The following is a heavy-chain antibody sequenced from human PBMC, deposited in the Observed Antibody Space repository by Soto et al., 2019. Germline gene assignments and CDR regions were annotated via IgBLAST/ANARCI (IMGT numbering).Heavy chain of an antibody. Sequence: QVQLVESGGGVVQPGRSLRLSCAASGFTFSSYAIHWVRQAPGKGLEWVAVISYDGSNKYYADSVKGRFTISRDNSKNTLYLQMNSLRAEDTAVYYCARVPAYDSSGYSLDYWGQGTLVTVSS. J-gene: IGHJ4*02. CDR3: ARVPAYDSSGYSLDY. CDR1: GFTFSSYA. V-gene: IGHV3-30-3*01. D-gene: IGHD3-22*01. CDR2: ISYDGSNK.